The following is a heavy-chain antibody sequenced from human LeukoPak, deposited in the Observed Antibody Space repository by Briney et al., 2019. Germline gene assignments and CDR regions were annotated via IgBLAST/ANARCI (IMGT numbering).Heavy chain of an antibody. CDR1: GFTFSSYS. CDR3: ARVGSGGTREDTFDI. D-gene: IGHD1-26*01. Sequence: GGSLRLSCAASGFTFSSYSMNWVRQTPGKGLERVSSIGSSGSHIYYADSVKGRFTISRDNAKNSLYLQMNSLRAEDTAVYYCARVGSGGTREDTFDIWGQGTMVTVSS. CDR2: IGSSGSHI. J-gene: IGHJ3*02. V-gene: IGHV3-21*01.